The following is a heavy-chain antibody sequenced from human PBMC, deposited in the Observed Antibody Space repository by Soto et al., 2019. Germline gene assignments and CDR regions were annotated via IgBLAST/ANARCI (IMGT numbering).Heavy chain of an antibody. V-gene: IGHV4-4*07. Sequence: QVQLQESDPGLVKPSETLSLTCTVSGGSISSYYWSWIRQPAGKGLEWIGRIYTSGSTNYNPSLKSRVTMSVDTSKNQFSLKLSSVTAADTAVYYCARARIAVAGRKDDAFDIWGQGTMVTVSS. CDR3: ARARIAVAGRKDDAFDI. CDR2: IYTSGST. J-gene: IGHJ3*02. D-gene: IGHD6-19*01. CDR1: GGSISSYY.